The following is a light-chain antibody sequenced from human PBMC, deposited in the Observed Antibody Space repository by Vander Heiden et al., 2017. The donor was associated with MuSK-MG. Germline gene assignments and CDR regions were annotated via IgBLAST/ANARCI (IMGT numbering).Light chain of an antibody. Sequence: QSALTQPASVSGSPGQSITISCTGTSSDVGGYNYVSWYQQHPGNAPKLMIYDVSNRPSGVSNRFSGSKSGTTASLTISGLQAEDEADYYCSSYTSSSTLGFGTGTKVTVL. CDR2: DVS. CDR1: SSDVGGYNY. V-gene: IGLV2-14*01. CDR3: SSYTSSSTLG. J-gene: IGLJ1*01.